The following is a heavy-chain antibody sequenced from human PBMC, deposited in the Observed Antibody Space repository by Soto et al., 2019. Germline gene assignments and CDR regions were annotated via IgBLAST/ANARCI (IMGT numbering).Heavy chain of an antibody. CDR3: ARDGGYCNGGSCDYRFFDH. Sequence: QVQLLQSGAEVKKPGASVKVSCEASGYNFGDYGILWVRQAPGQGLEWMAWLSTHNEDTSYAQKFQGRVIVTTDKARSTAYMELRSLRSADTAVYYFARDGGYCNGGSCDYRFFDHWGHGTLVTVSS. V-gene: IGHV1-18*01. CDR1: GYNFGDYG. D-gene: IGHD2-15*01. J-gene: IGHJ4*01. CDR2: LSTHNEDT.